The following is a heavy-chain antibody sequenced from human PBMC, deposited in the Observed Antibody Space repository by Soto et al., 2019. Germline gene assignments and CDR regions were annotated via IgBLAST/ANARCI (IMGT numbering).Heavy chain of an antibody. D-gene: IGHD1-26*01. CDR1: GFTYSSYW. V-gene: IGHV3-74*01. CDR3: ARGSAFIGLDY. CDR2: INSDGSST. Sequence: LRLSCAASGFTYSSYWMHWVRQAPGKGLVWVSRINSDGSSTSYADSVKGRFTISRDNSKNTLYLQMNSLRAEDTAIYYCARGSAFIGLDYWGQGTPVTVS. J-gene: IGHJ4*02.